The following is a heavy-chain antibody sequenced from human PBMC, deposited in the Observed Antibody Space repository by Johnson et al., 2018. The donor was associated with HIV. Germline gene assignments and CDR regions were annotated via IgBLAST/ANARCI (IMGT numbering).Heavy chain of an antibody. Sequence: VHLVESGGGVVRPGGSLRLSCVASKFTFDNYGMNWVRQAPGKGLEWVSCINWNGGSTDYADSVKGRFTISRDNTENSLYLQMNSLRAEDTALYYCAKGIMITFGGVIVKPHAFDIWGQGTMVTVSS. CDR2: INWNGGST. CDR3: AKGIMITFGGVIVKPHAFDI. V-gene: IGHV3-20*04. CDR1: KFTFDNYG. J-gene: IGHJ3*02. D-gene: IGHD3-16*02.